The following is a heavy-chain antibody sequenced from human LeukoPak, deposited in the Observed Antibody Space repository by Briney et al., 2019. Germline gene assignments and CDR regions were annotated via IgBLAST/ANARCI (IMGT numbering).Heavy chain of an antibody. V-gene: IGHV1-18*01. CDR1: GYTFSSYG. Sequence: ASVKVSCKASGYTFSSYGISWVRQAPGQGLEWMGWISAHNGNTNYAQKLQGRVTMTTDTSTSTAYMELRSLRSDDTAVHYCARRYGDYFRYYYYMDVWGKGTTVTISS. CDR3: ARRYGDYFRYYYYMDV. J-gene: IGHJ6*03. CDR2: ISAHNGNT. D-gene: IGHD4-17*01.